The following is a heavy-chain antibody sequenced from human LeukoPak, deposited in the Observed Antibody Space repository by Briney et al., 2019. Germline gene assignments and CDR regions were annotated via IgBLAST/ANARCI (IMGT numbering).Heavy chain of an antibody. Sequence: GASVKVSCKASGGTFSSYAISWVRQAPGQGLEWMGGIIPIFGTANYAQKFQGRVTITTDESTSTAYMELSSLRSEDTAVYYCARVTDYYDSSGYRFREGAFDIWGQGTMVTVSS. CDR3: ARVTDYYDSSGYRFREGAFDI. V-gene: IGHV1-69*05. CDR2: IIPIFGTA. D-gene: IGHD3-22*01. CDR1: GGTFSSYA. J-gene: IGHJ3*02.